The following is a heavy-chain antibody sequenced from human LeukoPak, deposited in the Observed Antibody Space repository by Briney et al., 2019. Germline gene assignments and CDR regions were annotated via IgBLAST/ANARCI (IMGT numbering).Heavy chain of an antibody. CDR3: ARDIVVVVAADYYYYGMDV. CDR2: ISAYNGNT. V-gene: IGHV1-18*01. J-gene: IGHJ6*02. CDR1: GYTFTSYG. D-gene: IGHD2-15*01. Sequence: GASVKVSCKASGYTFTSYGISWVRQAPGQGLEWMGWISAYNGNTNYVQKLQDRVTMTTDTSTSTAYMELRSLRSDDTAVYYCARDIVVVVAADYYYYGMDVWGQGTTVTVSS.